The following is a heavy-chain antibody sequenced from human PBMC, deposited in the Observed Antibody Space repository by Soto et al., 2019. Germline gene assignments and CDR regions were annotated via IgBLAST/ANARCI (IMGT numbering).Heavy chain of an antibody. V-gene: IGHV3-7*03. CDR2: IKQDGSEK. CDR1: GFTFSSYW. Sequence: PGGSLRLSCAASGFTFSSYWISWVRQAPGKGLEWVANIKQDGSEKYYVDSVKGRFTISRDNAKNSLYLQMNSLRAEDTAVYYCARDPMIAYFDYWGQGTLVTVSS. CDR3: ARDPMIAYFDY. J-gene: IGHJ4*02. D-gene: IGHD3-22*01.